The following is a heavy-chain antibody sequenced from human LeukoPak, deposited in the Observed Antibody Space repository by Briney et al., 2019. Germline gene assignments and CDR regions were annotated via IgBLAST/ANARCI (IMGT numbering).Heavy chain of an antibody. D-gene: IGHD6-6*01. CDR3: ARDGKSLIAARRVPVWSFDY. V-gene: IGHV3-74*01. CDR1: GFSFSSYW. Sequence: PGGSLRLSCAASGFSFSSYWMHWVRQAPGKGPVWVSLISNDESTIIYAGSVKGRFTISRDNAKNTLYLQMNSLRAEDTAVYYCARDGKSLIAARRVPVWSFDYWGQGTLVTVSS. J-gene: IGHJ4*02. CDR2: ISNDESTI.